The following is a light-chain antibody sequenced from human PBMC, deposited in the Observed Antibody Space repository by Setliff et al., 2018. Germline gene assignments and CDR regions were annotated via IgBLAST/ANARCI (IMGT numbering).Light chain of an antibody. V-gene: IGLV2-14*01. J-gene: IGLJ1*01. CDR3: CSYTSSDTVV. CDR1: SSDVGGYKY. Sequence: QSALTQPASVSGSPGQSITISCTGTSSDVGGYKYVSWYQQHPGKAPKIMIYEVSNRPSGVSNRFSGSKSGNTASLTISGLQAEDEADYYCCSYTSSDTVVFGTGTKGTVL. CDR2: EVS.